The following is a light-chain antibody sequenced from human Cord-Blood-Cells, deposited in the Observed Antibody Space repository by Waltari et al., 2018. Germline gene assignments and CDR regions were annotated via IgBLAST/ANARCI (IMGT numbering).Light chain of an antibody. CDR1: QSVSSY. CDR2: DAS. Sequence: EIVLTQSPATLSLSPGEKATLPCRASQSVSSYLAWYQQKPGQAPRLLIYDASNRATGIPARFSGSGSGKDVTLTISSLEPEDCAVYYCQQRSNWPLTFGGGTKVEIK. J-gene: IGKJ4*01. CDR3: QQRSNWPLT. V-gene: IGKV3-11*01.